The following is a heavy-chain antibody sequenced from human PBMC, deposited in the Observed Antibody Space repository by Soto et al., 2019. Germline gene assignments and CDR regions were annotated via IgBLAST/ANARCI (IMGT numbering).Heavy chain of an antibody. V-gene: IGHV4-30-2*01. CDR2: IYHDGST. Sequence: SETLSLTCAVSGGSIRSGGYSWSWIRQPPGKGLEWIGYIYHDGSTYYNPSLKSRVTMSVDRSKNQFSLKLSSVTAADTAVYYWARDKDSGSYLHFDPWGQGTLVTVSS. D-gene: IGHD3-10*01. J-gene: IGHJ5*02. CDR3: ARDKDSGSYLHFDP. CDR1: GGSIRSGGYS.